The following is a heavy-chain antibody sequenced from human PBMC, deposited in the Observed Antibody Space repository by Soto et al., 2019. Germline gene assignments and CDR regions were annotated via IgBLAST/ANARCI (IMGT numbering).Heavy chain of an antibody. Sequence: PAESRSLTCTVTVLAVGMCCLSWMRQPPGKGLECMGYVYYSGSTNYNPSLKSRVTISVDTSKNQLSLRLKSVTAAATAVYYCARAETSGIHYFDYWGQGSLVTVSS. V-gene: IGHV4-59*02. CDR2: VYYSGST. D-gene: IGHD2-2*02. CDR1: VLAVGMCC. J-gene: IGHJ4*02. CDR3: ARAETSGIHYFDY.